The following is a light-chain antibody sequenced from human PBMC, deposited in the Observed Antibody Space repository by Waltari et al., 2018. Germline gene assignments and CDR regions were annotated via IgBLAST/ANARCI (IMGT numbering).Light chain of an antibody. CDR2: DAS. V-gene: IGKV3-20*01. CDR3: QQCGRSLYT. J-gene: IGKJ2*01. Sequence: EIVLTQSPGTLSLSPGERATLSCRASQSITSNYLAWYQQRLGQAPRLLIYDASTRATGIPDRFSGSGSGTDFTLTISRLEPEDFAVYYCQQCGRSLYTFGQGTTLEIK. CDR1: QSITSNY.